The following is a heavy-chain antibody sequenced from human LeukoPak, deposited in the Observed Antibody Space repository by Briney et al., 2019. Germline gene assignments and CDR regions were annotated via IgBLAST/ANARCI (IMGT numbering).Heavy chain of an antibody. CDR1: GGSLSSYY. V-gene: IGHV4-59*01. CDR3: ARDRGSSEVYYYYYGMDV. Sequence: SETPSLTCTVSGGSLSSYYWSWVRQPPGKGLEWIGYIYYSGSTNYNPSLKSRVTISVDTSKNQFSLKLSSVTAADTAVYYCARDRGSSEVYYYYYGMDVWGQGTTVTVSS. D-gene: IGHD6-6*01. J-gene: IGHJ6*02. CDR2: IYYSGST.